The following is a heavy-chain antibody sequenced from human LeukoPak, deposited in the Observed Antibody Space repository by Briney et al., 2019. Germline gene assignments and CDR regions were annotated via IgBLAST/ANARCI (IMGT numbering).Heavy chain of an antibody. V-gene: IGHV4-39*07. D-gene: IGHD3-22*01. CDR2: IYYSGST. Sequence: SETLSLTCTVSGGSISSGSYYWGWIRQPPGKGLEWIGSIYYSGSTYYNPSLKSRVTISVDTSKNQFSLKLSSVTAADTAVYYCARDRRAMIVVANDAFDIWGQGTMVTVSS. CDR1: GGSISSGSYY. J-gene: IGHJ3*02. CDR3: ARDRRAMIVVANDAFDI.